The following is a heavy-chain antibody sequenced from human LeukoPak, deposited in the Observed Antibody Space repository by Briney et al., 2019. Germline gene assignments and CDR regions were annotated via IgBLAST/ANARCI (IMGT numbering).Heavy chain of an antibody. Sequence: SETLPLTCTVSGGSISSYYWSWIRQPPGKGLEWIGYIYYSGSTNYNPSLKSRVTISVDTSKNQFSLKLSSVTAADTAVYYCARRGSSGSYYYFDYWGQGTLVTVSS. D-gene: IGHD6-19*01. V-gene: IGHV4-59*08. J-gene: IGHJ4*02. CDR3: ARRGSSGSYYYFDY. CDR1: GGSISSYY. CDR2: IYYSGST.